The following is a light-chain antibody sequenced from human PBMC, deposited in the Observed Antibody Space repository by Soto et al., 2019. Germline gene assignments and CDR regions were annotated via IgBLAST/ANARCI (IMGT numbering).Light chain of an antibody. Sequence: QSALTQPPSASGSPGQSVAISCTGTTSDIGGYNYVSWYQQHPGKAPKLMIYEVNKSPSGVPDRFSGSKSGNTASPTVSGLQAEDEADYYCSSHGGNSPYVFGTGTKLTVL. CDR3: SSHGGNSPYV. J-gene: IGLJ1*01. V-gene: IGLV2-8*01. CDR2: EVN. CDR1: TSDIGGYNY.